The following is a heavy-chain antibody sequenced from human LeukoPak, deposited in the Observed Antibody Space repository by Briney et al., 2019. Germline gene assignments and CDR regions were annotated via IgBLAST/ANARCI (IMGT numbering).Heavy chain of an antibody. J-gene: IGHJ5*02. D-gene: IGHD6-13*01. Sequence: PSETLSLTCAVYGGSFSDYFWNWIHQSPGKGLEWIGEINHGGGTRYNPSLKSRATILVDTSKKQFSLNLTSVTAADTAVYYCATNPGIAAAGTGAFDPWGQGTLVTVSS. CDR2: INHGGGT. CDR1: GGSFSDYF. CDR3: ATNPGIAAAGTGAFDP. V-gene: IGHV4-34*01.